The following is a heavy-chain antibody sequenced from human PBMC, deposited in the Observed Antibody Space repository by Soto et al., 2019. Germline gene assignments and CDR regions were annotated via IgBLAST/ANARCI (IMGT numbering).Heavy chain of an antibody. Sequence: QVQLQESGPGLVKPSETLSLTCTVSGASISGYCWNWIRQPPGEGLEWIGYTYYSGNTNYNSFLKSRVTMSVDTSKNQFSLNLTSVTPADTAVYYCARMITATGTEYFDLWGRGALVTVSS. CDR1: GASISGYC. CDR3: ARMITATGTEYFDL. J-gene: IGHJ2*01. CDR2: TYYSGNT. V-gene: IGHV4-59*13. D-gene: IGHD6-13*01.